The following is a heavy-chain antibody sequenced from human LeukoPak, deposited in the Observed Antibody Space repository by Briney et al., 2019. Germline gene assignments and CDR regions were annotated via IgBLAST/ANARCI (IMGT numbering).Heavy chain of an antibody. CDR3: ARHILPRYYYDSSGYSLAFDI. V-gene: IGHV4-59*08. CDR1: GGSFSSYY. D-gene: IGHD3-22*01. Sequence: SETLSLTCTVSGGSFSSYYWSWIRQPPGKGLEWIGNIYYSGSTNYNPSPKSRVTISVDTSRNQFSMKLCFVTATDTAVYYCARHILPRYYYDSSGYSLAFDIWGQGTMVTVSS. CDR2: IYYSGST. J-gene: IGHJ3*02.